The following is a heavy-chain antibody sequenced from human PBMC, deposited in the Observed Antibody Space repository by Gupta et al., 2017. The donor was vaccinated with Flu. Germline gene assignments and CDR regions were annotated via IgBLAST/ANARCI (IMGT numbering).Heavy chain of an antibody. D-gene: IGHD3-22*01. J-gene: IGHJ4*02. V-gene: IGHV3-23*04. CDR2: ITGSGGSI. CDR1: GFTFSSLA. Sequence: EVHLVASGGGLVQPGGSLRLPCVASGFTFSSLAMTWVRQAPGKGLEWVSTITGSGGSIFYADSVKGRFTISRDNAKNTLYLQMNNLRAEDTAVYYCAKPPGVTMKLAVTHWGQGTLVTVSS. CDR3: AKPPGVTMKLAVTH.